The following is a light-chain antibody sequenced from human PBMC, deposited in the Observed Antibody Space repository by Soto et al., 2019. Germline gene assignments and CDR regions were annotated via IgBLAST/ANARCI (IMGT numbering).Light chain of an antibody. V-gene: IGKV3-15*01. CDR1: QSVSNH. CDR3: QQYNDWPPLT. Sequence: EIVMTQSPATLPVSPGERATLSCRASQSVSNHLAWYQQKPGQAPRLLLYGASTRATGIPARFSGSGSGTEFTLTISSLQSEDFAVYYCQQYNDWPPLTFGGGTKVEIK. J-gene: IGKJ4*01. CDR2: GAS.